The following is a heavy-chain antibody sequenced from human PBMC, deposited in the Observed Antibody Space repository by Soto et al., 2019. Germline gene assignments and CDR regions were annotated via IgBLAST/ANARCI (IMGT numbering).Heavy chain of an antibody. CDR2: ISGSGGST. CDR3: AANRGYNYYYGTDV. CDR1: GFTFSSYA. Sequence: GGSLRLSCAASGFTFSSYAMSWVRQAPGKGLEWVSAISGSGGSTYYADSVKGRFTISRDNSKNTLYLQMNSLRAEDTAVYYCAANRGYNYYYGTDVWGQGTTVTVSS. D-gene: IGHD3-22*01. J-gene: IGHJ6*02. V-gene: IGHV3-23*01.